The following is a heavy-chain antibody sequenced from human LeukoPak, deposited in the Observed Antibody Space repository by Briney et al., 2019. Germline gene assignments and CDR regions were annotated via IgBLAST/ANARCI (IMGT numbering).Heavy chain of an antibody. CDR1: GFTFNNHA. CDR2: IKQDGSEK. J-gene: IGHJ3*02. D-gene: IGHD3-22*01. Sequence: GGSLRLSCTASGFTFNNHAMNWVRQAPGKGLEWVANIKQDGSEKNYVDSVKGRFTISRDNSKNSLYLQMNSLRTEDTALYYCAKARGLIGGAFDIWGQGTMVTVSS. V-gene: IGHV3-7*03. CDR3: AKARGLIGGAFDI.